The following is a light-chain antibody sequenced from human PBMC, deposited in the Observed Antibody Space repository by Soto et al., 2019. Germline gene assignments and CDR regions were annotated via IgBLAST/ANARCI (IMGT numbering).Light chain of an antibody. V-gene: IGKV3-15*01. CDR2: GAS. CDR3: QQYNNWPRGT. CDR1: QSISTK. J-gene: IGKJ1*01. Sequence: EIVMTQSPATLSMSPGERATLSCRASQSISTKVAWYQQKPGQAPRLLIYGASTRATGVPARFSGSGSGTEFTLSISSLQSEHFAVYYCQQYNNWPRGTFGQGTKVDIK.